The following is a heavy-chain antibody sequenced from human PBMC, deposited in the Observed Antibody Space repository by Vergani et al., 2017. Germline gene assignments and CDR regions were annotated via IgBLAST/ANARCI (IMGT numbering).Heavy chain of an antibody. CDR1: GFTFSSYG. D-gene: IGHD3-22*01. J-gene: IGHJ4*02. CDR3: ARTAMAHYYDSSGYPIDY. CDR2: IWYDGSNK. Sequence: QVQLVESGGGVVQPGRSLRLSCAASGFTFSSYGMHWVRQAPGKGLEWGAVIWYDGSNKYYADSVKGRFTISRDNSKNTLYLQMNSLRAEDTAVYYCARTAMAHYYDSSGYPIDYWGQGTLVTVSS. V-gene: IGHV3-33*01.